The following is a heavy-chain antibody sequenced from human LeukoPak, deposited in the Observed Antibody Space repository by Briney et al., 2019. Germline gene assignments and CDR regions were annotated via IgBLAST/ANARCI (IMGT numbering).Heavy chain of an antibody. V-gene: IGHV1-2*02. CDR2: INPNSGGT. CDR1: GYTFTSYD. CDR3: ASQQLQWRESYYFDD. Sequence: ASVKVSCKASGYTFTSYDINWVRQATGQGLEWMGWINPNSGGTKYAQKFQGRVTMTRDTSISTAYMELSRLGSDDTALYYCASQQLQWRESYYFDDWGQGTLVTVSS. J-gene: IGHJ4*02. D-gene: IGHD5-24*01.